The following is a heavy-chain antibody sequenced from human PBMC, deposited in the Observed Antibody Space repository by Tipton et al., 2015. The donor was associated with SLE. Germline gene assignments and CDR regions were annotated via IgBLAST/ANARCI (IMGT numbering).Heavy chain of an antibody. Sequence: SLRLSCAASGFTFSSYGMHWVRQAPGKGLEWVAVIWYDGSNKYYAGSVKGRFTISRDNSKNTLYLQMNSLRAEDTAVYYCAVGVVTNDAFDIWGQGTMVTVSS. CDR3: AVGVVTNDAFDI. V-gene: IGHV3-33*01. D-gene: IGHD3-3*01. CDR1: GFTFSSYG. J-gene: IGHJ3*02. CDR2: IWYDGSNK.